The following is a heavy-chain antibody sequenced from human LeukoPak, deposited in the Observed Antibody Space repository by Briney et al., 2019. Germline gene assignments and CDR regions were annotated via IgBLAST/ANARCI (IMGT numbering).Heavy chain of an antibody. Sequence: GASVKVSCKASGYTFTSYGISWVRQAPGQGLEWMGIINPSGGSTSYAQKFQGRVTMTRDTSISTAYMELSRLRSDDTAVYYCAALTGTTTFDYWGQGTLVTVSS. J-gene: IGHJ4*02. CDR1: GYTFTSYG. V-gene: IGHV1-46*01. D-gene: IGHD1-7*01. CDR3: AALTGTTTFDY. CDR2: INPSGGST.